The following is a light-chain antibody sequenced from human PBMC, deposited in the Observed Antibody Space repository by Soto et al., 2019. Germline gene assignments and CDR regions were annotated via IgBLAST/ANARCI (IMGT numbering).Light chain of an antibody. V-gene: IGKV3D-20*02. Sequence: EFVLTQSPGTLSLSPGERATLSCRTSQSVSSNQLAWYQQKPGQAPRLLIYGASSRTTGIPDRFSGSGSGTNFTLTISRLETEDFAVYYCQQGSNWPPGLTFGGGTKVEIK. CDR2: GAS. CDR1: QSVSSNQ. J-gene: IGKJ4*01. CDR3: QQGSNWPPGLT.